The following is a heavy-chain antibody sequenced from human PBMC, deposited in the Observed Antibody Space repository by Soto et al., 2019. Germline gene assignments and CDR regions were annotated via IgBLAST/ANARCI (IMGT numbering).Heavy chain of an antibody. Sequence: SETLSLTCTVSGGSISSFGYYWSWIRQHPGKGLEWIGYIYYSGSTYYNPSLKSRVTISVDTSKNQFSLKLSSVTAADTAVYYCAREAPTYSSSPTHPDYWGQGTLVTVSS. D-gene: IGHD6-13*01. CDR3: AREAPTYSSSPTHPDY. J-gene: IGHJ4*02. CDR2: IYYSGST. CDR1: GGSISSFGYY. V-gene: IGHV4-31*03.